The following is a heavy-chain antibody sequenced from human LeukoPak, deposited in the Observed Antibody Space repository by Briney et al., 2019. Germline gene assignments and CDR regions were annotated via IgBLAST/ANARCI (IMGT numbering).Heavy chain of an antibody. CDR1: GGTFSSYA. J-gene: IGHJ3*02. CDR2: TIPILGIA. D-gene: IGHD5-24*01. Sequence: ASVKVSCKASGGTFSSYAISWVRQAPGQGREWMGRTIPILGIANDAQKFQGRVTITADKSTSTAYMELSSLRSEDTAVYYCASRAMATMAFDIWGQGTMVTVSS. V-gene: IGHV1-69*04. CDR3: ASRAMATMAFDI.